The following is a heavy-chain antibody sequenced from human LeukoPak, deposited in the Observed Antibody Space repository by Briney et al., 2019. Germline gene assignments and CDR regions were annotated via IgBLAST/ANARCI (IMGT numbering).Heavy chain of an antibody. CDR1: GGSISNAAYY. Sequence: PSETLALTCTVSGGSISNAAYYWSWIRQPPGKGLEWIGYTHYTGSTYYNPSLRSRVTISVDTSKNQFSMKLTSVTAADTAVYYCARRPQQNWFDPWGQGTLVTVSS. CDR3: ARRPQQNWFDP. D-gene: IGHD6-13*01. V-gene: IGHV4-30-4*01. J-gene: IGHJ5*02. CDR2: THYTGST.